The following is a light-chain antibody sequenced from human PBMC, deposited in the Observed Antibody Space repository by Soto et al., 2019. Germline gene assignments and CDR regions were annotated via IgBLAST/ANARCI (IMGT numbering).Light chain of an antibody. J-gene: IGKJ1*01. V-gene: IGKV1-5*03. CDR3: QQYNSFWT. CDR2: KAS. Sequence: DIQMTQSPSTLSASVGDRVTITCRVSQSISTWLAWYQQKPGKAPKLLIYKASSLQSGVPSRFSGSGSGTEFTLTISSLQPDDFATDYCQQYNSFWTFGQGTKVEIE. CDR1: QSISTW.